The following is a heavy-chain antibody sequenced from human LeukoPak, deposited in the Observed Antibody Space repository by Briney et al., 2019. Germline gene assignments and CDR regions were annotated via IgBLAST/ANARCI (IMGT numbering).Heavy chain of an antibody. Sequence: SETLSLTCAVYGGSFSGYYWSWIRQPPGKGLEWIGEINHSGSTNYNPSLKSRVTISVDTSKNQFSLKLSSVTAADTAVYYCARAAGLYPYYFDYWGQGTLVTVSS. J-gene: IGHJ4*02. V-gene: IGHV4-34*01. D-gene: IGHD3-16*02. CDR1: GGSFSGYY. CDR3: ARAAGLYPYYFDY. CDR2: INHSGST.